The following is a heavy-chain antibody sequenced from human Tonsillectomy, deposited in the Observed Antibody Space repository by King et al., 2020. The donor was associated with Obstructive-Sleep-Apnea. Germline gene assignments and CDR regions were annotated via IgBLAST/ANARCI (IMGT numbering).Heavy chain of an antibody. Sequence: VQLVESGAEVKKPGESLKISCKGSGYSFTSYWIGWVRQMPGKGLEGMGSIYPCDSDTRYSPSFQGQVTISADKSISTASLQWSSLQSSDTAMYYCARLDGGAVVAATERGPYYYYGMDVWGQGTTVTVSS. CDR3: ARLDGGAVVAATERGPYYYYGMDV. D-gene: IGHD2-15*01. CDR1: GYSFTSYW. CDR2: IYPCDSDT. V-gene: IGHV5-51*01. J-gene: IGHJ6*02.